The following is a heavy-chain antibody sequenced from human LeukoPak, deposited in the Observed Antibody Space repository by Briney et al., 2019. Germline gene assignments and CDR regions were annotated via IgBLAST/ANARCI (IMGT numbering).Heavy chain of an antibody. V-gene: IGHV4-34*01. Sequence: SETLSLTCAVYGGSFSGYYWSWIRQPPGKGLEWIGEINHSGSTNYNPSLKSRVTISVNTSKNQFSLKLSSVTAADTAVYYCARHIVVVVATQTRYYYYGMDVWGQGTTVTVSS. J-gene: IGHJ6*02. D-gene: IGHD2-15*01. CDR2: INHSGST. CDR3: ARHIVVVVATQTRYYYYGMDV. CDR1: GGSFSGYY.